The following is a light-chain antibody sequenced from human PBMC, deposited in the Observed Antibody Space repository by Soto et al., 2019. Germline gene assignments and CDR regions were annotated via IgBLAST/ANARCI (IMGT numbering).Light chain of an antibody. Sequence: QSALTQPASVSGSPGQSITISCTGSNNDIGGYNSVSWYQQHPDKAPKVMIYDVTKRPSGVPDRFSGSKSANTASLTISGLQADDEADYYCCSYAGNYTLLFGGGTKVTVL. J-gene: IGLJ2*01. CDR3: CSYAGNYTLL. V-gene: IGLV2-11*01. CDR2: DVT. CDR1: NNDIGGYNS.